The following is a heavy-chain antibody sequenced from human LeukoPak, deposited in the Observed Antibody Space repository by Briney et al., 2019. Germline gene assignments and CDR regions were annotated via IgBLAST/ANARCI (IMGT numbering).Heavy chain of an antibody. CDR1: GFIFSDYW. Sequence: GGSLRVSCAASGFIFSDYWVNWLRQAPGKGLEWVANIEQDGSEEYYVDSVKGRFSISRDNAKNSLYLQMNSLRAEDTAVYYCARGEVESKVDYWGQRTLGTVSS. CDR2: IEQDGSEE. D-gene: IGHD1-26*01. CDR3: ARGEVESKVDY. J-gene: IGHJ4*02. V-gene: IGHV3-7*05.